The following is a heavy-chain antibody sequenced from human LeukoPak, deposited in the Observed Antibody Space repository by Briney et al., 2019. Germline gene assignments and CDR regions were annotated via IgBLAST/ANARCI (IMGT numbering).Heavy chain of an antibody. CDR3: ARLSYSSTDAFDI. Sequence: SETLSLTCTVSGGSISRYYWSWIRQPPGKGPEWIGYIYYSGSTNYNPSLKSRVTISVDTSKNQFSLKLSSVTAADTAVYYCARLSYSSTDAFDIWGQGTMVTVSS. CDR1: GGSISRYY. V-gene: IGHV4-59*01. CDR2: IYYSGST. J-gene: IGHJ3*02. D-gene: IGHD6-13*01.